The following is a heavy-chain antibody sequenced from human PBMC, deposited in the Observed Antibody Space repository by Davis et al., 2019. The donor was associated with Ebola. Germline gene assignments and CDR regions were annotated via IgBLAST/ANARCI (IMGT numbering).Heavy chain of an antibody. D-gene: IGHD3-22*01. CDR3: AREVRHYYDSSGYLPSFYFDY. Sequence: SVKGRFTISRDNSKNTLYLQMNSLRAEDTAVYYCAREVRHYYDSSGYLPSFYFDYWGQGTLVTVSS. J-gene: IGHJ4*02. V-gene: IGHV3-53*01.